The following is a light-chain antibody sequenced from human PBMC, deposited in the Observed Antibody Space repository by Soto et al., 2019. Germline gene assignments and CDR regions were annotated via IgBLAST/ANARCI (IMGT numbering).Light chain of an antibody. J-gene: IGKJ1*01. CDR2: GAS. V-gene: IGKV3-15*01. CDR3: QQYNNWPQT. CDR1: QSVIIN. Sequence: EIVLTHSPGTLSLSPLERATLSLMASQSVIINLAWYQQKPGQSPRLLIYGASTRATGIPARFSGSGSGTEFTLTISSLQSEDFAVYYCQQYNNWPQTFGQGTTVDIK.